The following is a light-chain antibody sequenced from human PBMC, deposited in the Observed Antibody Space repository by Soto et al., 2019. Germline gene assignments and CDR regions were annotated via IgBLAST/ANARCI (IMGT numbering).Light chain of an antibody. Sequence: QSALTQPRSVSGSPGQSVTISFTGTSSDVGGYNYVSWYQQHPGKAPKLMIYDVSKRPSGVPDRFSGSKSGNTASLTISGLQAEDEAAYFFCSYAGSYYVFGTGTKVTVL. J-gene: IGLJ1*01. V-gene: IGLV2-11*01. CDR3: CSYAGSYYV. CDR2: DVS. CDR1: SSDVGGYNY.